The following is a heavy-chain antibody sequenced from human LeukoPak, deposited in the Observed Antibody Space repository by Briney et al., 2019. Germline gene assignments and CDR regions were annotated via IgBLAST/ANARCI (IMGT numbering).Heavy chain of an antibody. Sequence: GGSLRLSCAASGFTFSNFEMTWVRQAPGKGLEWVSYIGRSGSTIYYADSVKGRFTISRDNAKNSLYLHMNSLRAEDTADYYCAGVSLGIGRVFDYWGQGTLVTVSS. CDR1: GFTFSNFE. J-gene: IGHJ4*02. V-gene: IGHV3-48*03. CDR2: IGRSGSTI. CDR3: AGVSLGIGRVFDY. D-gene: IGHD7-27*01.